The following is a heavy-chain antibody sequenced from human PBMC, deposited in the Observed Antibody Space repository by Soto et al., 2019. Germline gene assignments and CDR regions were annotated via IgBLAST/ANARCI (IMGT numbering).Heavy chain of an antibody. V-gene: IGHV4-34*01. D-gene: IGHD4-17*01. CDR1: GGSFSGYY. J-gene: IGHJ4*02. CDR2: INHSGST. Sequence: QVQLQQWGAGLLKPSETLSLTCAVYGGSFSGYYWSWIRQPPGKGLEWIGEINHSGSTNYNPSLKSRVTISVDTSKNQFSLKLSSVTAADTAVYYCARSHYGDYVVFDYWGQGTLVTVSS. CDR3: ARSHYGDYVVFDY.